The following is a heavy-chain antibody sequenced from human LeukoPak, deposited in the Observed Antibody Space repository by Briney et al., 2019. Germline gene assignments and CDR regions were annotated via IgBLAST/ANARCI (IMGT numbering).Heavy chain of an antibody. CDR1: GYTFTSYA. CDR3: ARRTYSDY. J-gene: IGHJ4*02. CDR2: INVGNGNT. Sequence: ASVKVSCTASGYTFTSYAMHWVRQAPGQRLEWMGWINVGNGNTKYSQKFQGRVTITRNTSASTAYMELSSLRSEDTAVYYCARRTYSDYWGQGTLVTVSS. V-gene: IGHV1-3*01.